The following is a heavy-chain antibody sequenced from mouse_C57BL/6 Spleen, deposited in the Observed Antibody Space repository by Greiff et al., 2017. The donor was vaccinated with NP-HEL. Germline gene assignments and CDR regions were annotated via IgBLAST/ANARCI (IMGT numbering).Heavy chain of an antibody. CDR1: GYTFTDYN. CDR2: INPNNGGT. D-gene: IGHD2-5*01. J-gene: IGHJ1*03. Sequence: EVQLQESGPELVKPGASVKMSCKASGYTFTDYNMHWVKQSHGKSLEWIGYINPNNGGTSYNQKFKGKATLTVNKSSSTAYMELRSLTSEDSAVYYCARDLYSNHRYFDVWGTGTTVTVSS. V-gene: IGHV1-22*01. CDR3: ARDLYSNHRYFDV.